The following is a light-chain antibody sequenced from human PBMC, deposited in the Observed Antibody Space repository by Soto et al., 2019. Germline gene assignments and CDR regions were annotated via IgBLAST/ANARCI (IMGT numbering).Light chain of an antibody. CDR2: LNSDGSH. V-gene: IGLV4-69*01. CDR1: SGHSNYA. J-gene: IGLJ2*01. CDR3: QTWGSGIVV. Sequence: QLVLTQSPSASASLGASVKLTCTLSSGHSNYAIAWHQQQSEKGPRYLMKLNSDGSHSKGDGIPDRFSGSSSGAERYLTISRLQSEDEPDYYCQTWGSGIVVFGGGTKLTV.